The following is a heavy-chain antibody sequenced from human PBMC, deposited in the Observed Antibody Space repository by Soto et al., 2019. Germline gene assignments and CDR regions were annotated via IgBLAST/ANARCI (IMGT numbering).Heavy chain of an antibody. CDR3: AHSTAFYDILTGYYERSFDY. CDR1: GFSLSTNGVG. Sequence: QITLKESGPTLVKPTQTLTLTCTFSGFSLSTNGVGVGWIRQPPGKALEWLALIYWDDDKRYSPSLKSRLTITKDTSKNQVVLTMTNMDPVDTATYYCAHSTAFYDILTGYYERSFDYWGQGTLVTVSS. J-gene: IGHJ4*02. CDR2: IYWDDDK. D-gene: IGHD3-9*01. V-gene: IGHV2-5*02.